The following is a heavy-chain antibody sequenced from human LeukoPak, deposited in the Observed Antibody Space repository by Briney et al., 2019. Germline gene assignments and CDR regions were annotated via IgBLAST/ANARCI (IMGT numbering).Heavy chain of an antibody. V-gene: IGHV3-21*01. J-gene: IGHJ6*03. D-gene: IGHD2-2*01. CDR3: ARDYYWAAIWWDGDYYYYYMDV. Sequence: GGSLRLSCAASGFTFSSYSMNWVRQAPGKGLEWVSSISSSSSYIYYADSVKGRFTISRDNAKNSLYLQMNSLRAEDTAVYYCARDYYWAAIWWDGDYYYYYMDVWGKGTTVTVSS. CDR1: GFTFSSYS. CDR2: ISSSSSYI.